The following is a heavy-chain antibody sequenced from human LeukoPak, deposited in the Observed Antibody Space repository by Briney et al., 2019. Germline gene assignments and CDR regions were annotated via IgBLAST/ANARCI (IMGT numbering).Heavy chain of an antibody. CDR2: ISYDGSNK. J-gene: IGHJ4*02. V-gene: IGHV3-30-3*01. Sequence: GGSLRLSFAASGFTFSSYAMHWVRRPPAKGLEWVAVISYDGSNKYYADSVKGRFTISRDNSKNTLYLQMNSLRAEDTAVYYCARVSRDHDYGDYWGQGTLVTVSS. CDR1: GFTFSSYA. CDR3: ARVSRDHDYGDY.